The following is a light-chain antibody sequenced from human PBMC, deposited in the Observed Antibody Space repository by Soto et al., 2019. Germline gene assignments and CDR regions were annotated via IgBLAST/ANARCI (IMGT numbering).Light chain of an antibody. J-gene: IGKJ2*01. CDR3: QQYNSSPYT. Sequence: DLQMTQSPSTLSASVGDRVTITCRASQSISSWLAWYQQKPGKAPKLLIYKASSLESGVPSRFSGSGSGTEFTLTISSLQPDDFVTYYCQQYNSSPYTFGQGTKLEIK. CDR1: QSISSW. V-gene: IGKV1-5*03. CDR2: KAS.